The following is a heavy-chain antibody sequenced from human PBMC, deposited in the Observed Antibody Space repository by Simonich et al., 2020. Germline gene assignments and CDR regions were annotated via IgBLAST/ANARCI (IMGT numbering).Heavy chain of an antibody. V-gene: IGHV4-59*08. J-gene: IGHJ4*02. Sequence: QVQLQESGPGLVKPSETLSLTCTVSGASISSYYWSWIRQPPGKGLEWIGYIYYSGSTNYNPSLKSRGTISVDTSKNQFSLKLSSVTAADTAVYYCARHDRWLQFYFDYWGQGTLVTVSS. D-gene: IGHD5-12*01. CDR2: IYYSGST. CDR3: ARHDRWLQFYFDY. CDR1: GASISSYY.